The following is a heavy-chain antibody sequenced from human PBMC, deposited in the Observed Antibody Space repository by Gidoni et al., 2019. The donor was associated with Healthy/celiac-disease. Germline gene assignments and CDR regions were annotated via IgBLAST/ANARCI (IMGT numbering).Heavy chain of an antibody. CDR2: ISWNSGSI. Sequence: EVQLVESGGGLVQPGRSLRLSCAASGFTFDDYAMHWVRQAPGKGLEWVSGISWNSGSIGYADSVKGRFTISRDNAKNSLYLQMNSLRAEDTALYYCAKDIVYRNAGPGIAVAAGVGFLFDYWGQGTLVTVSS. D-gene: IGHD6-19*01. J-gene: IGHJ4*02. CDR3: AKDIVYRNAGPGIAVAAGVGFLFDY. V-gene: IGHV3-9*01. CDR1: GFTFDDYA.